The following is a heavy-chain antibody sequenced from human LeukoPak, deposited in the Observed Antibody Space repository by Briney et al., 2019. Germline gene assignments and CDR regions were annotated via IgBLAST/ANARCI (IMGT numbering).Heavy chain of an antibody. V-gene: IGHV4-59*08. D-gene: IGHD5-24*01. CDR3: ARLRSTHRDISFDP. CDR2: IYYSGST. CDR1: GGSISSYY. J-gene: IGHJ5*02. Sequence: PSETLSLTCTVSGGSISSYYWSWIRQPPGKGLEWIGYIYYSGSTNYNPSLKSRVTISVDTSKNQFSLKLSSVTAADTAVYYSARLRSTHRDISFDPWGQGTLVTVSS.